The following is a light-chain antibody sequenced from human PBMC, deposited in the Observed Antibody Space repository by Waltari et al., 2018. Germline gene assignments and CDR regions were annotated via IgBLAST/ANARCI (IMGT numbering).Light chain of an antibody. CDR1: SSDVGAYNF. Sequence: QSALTQPASVSGSPGQSIAISCAGTSSDVGAYNFVSWYQQHPGKAPKLMIYEVNGRPSGVSDRFSGSKSGNTASLTISGLQAEDETDYYCSSFTTSGTYVFGTGTKVTVL. CDR3: SSFTTSGTYV. J-gene: IGLJ1*01. CDR2: EVN. V-gene: IGLV2-14*01.